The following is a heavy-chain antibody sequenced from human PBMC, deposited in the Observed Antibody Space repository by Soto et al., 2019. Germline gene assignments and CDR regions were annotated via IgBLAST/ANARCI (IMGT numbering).Heavy chain of an antibody. D-gene: IGHD3-9*01. CDR3: ARRPAYDISTGYYPFDY. J-gene: IGHJ4*02. CDR2: IYWDDGK. Sequence: QITLKESGPTLVKPTQTLTLTCTSSGFSLSTSGVGVAWLRQPPGKALEWLALIYWDDGKRYSPSLKTRLNITKDTSKSRVVLTLTNVDPVDTATYYCARRPAYDISTGYYPFDYWGQGSLVTVSS. V-gene: IGHV2-5*02. CDR1: GFSLSTSGVG.